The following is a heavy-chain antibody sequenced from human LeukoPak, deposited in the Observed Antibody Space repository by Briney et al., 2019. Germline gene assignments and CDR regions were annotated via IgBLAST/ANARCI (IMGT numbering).Heavy chain of an antibody. CDR1: GSIFTKYV. V-gene: IGHV1-3*01. J-gene: IGHJ4*02. D-gene: IGHD2-21*01. CDR2: IKAGNGDT. Sequence: GASVKLSCKASGSIFTKYVVHWWREAPGQRPEWMGGIKAGNGDTKYQQNFQGRLTITRYTSASTVYMELSSLTSEDTALYYCARDDCGDTCYPGGYWGQGTLVTVSS. CDR3: ARDDCGDTCYPGGY.